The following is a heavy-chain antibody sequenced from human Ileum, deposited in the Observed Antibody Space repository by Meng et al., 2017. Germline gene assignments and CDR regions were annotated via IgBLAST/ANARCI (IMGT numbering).Heavy chain of an antibody. CDR1: GFTFSSYA. CDR2: ISYDGSNK. V-gene: IGHV3-30*07. CDR3: ARDWFFDY. D-gene: IGHD3-10*01. Sequence: HGQLVESGGGVVQHARSLRLSCAASGFTFSSYAMRWVRQAPGKGLGWVAVISYDGSNKYYADSVKGRFTISRDNSKNTLYLQMNSLRAEDTAVYYCARDWFFDYWGQGTLVTVSS. J-gene: IGHJ4*02.